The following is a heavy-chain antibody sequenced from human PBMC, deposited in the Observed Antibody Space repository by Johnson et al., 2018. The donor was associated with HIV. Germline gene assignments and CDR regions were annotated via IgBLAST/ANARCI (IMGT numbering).Heavy chain of an antibody. D-gene: IGHD3-10*01. J-gene: IGHJ3*02. CDR3: ARGGFGEWAAFDI. CDR2: IKQDGSEK. V-gene: IGHV3-7*01. Sequence: EVQLVESGGGLVQPGGSLRLSCAASGFTFSSYWMTWVRQAPGKGLEWVANIKQDGSEKYYVDSVKGRFTISRDNSKNTLYLQMNSLRAEDTAVYYCARGGFGEWAAFDIWGQGTMVTVSS. CDR1: GFTFSSYW.